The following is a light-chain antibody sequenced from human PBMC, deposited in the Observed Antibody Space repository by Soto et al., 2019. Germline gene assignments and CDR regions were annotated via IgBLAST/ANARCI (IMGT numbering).Light chain of an antibody. CDR3: QQYNIWRT. J-gene: IGKJ1*01. V-gene: IGKV3D-15*01. Sequence: EIVMTQSPATLSVSPGARATLSCRASQSVSSKLAWYQQKPGQAPRLLIYAASTRATGIPARFSGSGSGTEFTLTISSLQSEDFAIYYCQQYNIWRTFGQGTDVEIK. CDR2: AAS. CDR1: QSVSSK.